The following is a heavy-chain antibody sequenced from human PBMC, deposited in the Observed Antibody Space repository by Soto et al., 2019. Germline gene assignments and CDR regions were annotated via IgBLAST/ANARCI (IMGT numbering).Heavy chain of an antibody. CDR2: IYYSGST. V-gene: IGHV4-39*01. CDR1: DVSMISSGYY. D-gene: IGHD1-26*01. J-gene: IGHJ5*02. CDR3: ARGDSGSYNNWFDA. Sequence: PSETLSLTCTVSDVSMISSGYYWGWIRQPPGKGLEWIGSIYYSGSTFYNPSLKSRVTLSIDTSRNQFSLKLSSVTAADSAVYYCARGDSGSYNNWFDAWGQGTLVTVSS.